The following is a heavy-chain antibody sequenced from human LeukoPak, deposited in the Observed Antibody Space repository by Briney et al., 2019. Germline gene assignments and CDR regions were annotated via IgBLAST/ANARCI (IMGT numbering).Heavy chain of an antibody. Sequence: GGSLRLSCAASGFTFSSYAMHWVRQAPGKGLEYVSAISSNGGSTYYANSVKGRFTISRDNSKNTLYLQMGSLRAEDMAVYFCARDAILGAPPYYFDYWGQGTLVTVSS. CDR2: ISSNGGST. J-gene: IGHJ4*02. CDR1: GFTFSSYA. D-gene: IGHD2/OR15-2a*01. CDR3: ARDAILGAPPYYFDY. V-gene: IGHV3-64*01.